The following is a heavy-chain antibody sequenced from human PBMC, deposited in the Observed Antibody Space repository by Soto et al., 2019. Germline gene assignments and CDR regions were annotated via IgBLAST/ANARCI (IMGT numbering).Heavy chain of an antibody. D-gene: IGHD6-13*01. CDR2: IYTSGST. V-gene: IGHV4-4*07. J-gene: IGHJ6*02. Sequence: SETLSLTCIVSGGSISSYYWSWIRQPAGKGLEWIGRIYTSGSTNYNPSLKSRVTMSVDTSKNQFSLKLSSVTAADTAVYYCARVGSSFHYYGMDVWGQGTTVTVSS. CDR3: ARVGSSFHYYGMDV. CDR1: GGSISSYY.